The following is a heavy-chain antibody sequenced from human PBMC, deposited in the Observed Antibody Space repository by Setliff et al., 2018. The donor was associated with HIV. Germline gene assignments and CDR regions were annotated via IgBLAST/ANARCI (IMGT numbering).Heavy chain of an antibody. CDR2: ISAYNGNT. CDR3: ARDRTGVTSGEFDP. D-gene: IGHD2-21*02. J-gene: IGHJ5*02. V-gene: IGHV1-18*01. Sequence: ASVKVSCKASGYTFTSHGISWVRQAPGQGLEWMGWISAYNGNTNYAQRLQGRVTMTTDTSTSTAYMELSSLRSDDTAVYYCARDRTGVTSGEFDPWGQGTLVTVSS. CDR1: GYTFTSHG.